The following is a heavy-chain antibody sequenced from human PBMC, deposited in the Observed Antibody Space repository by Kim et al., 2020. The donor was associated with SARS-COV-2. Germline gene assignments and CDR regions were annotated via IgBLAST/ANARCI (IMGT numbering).Heavy chain of an antibody. V-gene: IGHV4-31*03. Sequence: SETLSLTCTVSGGSIRSGGYYWSWIRQRPGKGLEWIGYILYSGSTYYTPSLKSRVSISADTSKNQFSLMLSSVSAADTAVYYCARGTIVAYDDWGQGTL. CDR1: GGSIRSGGYY. J-gene: IGHJ4*02. D-gene: IGHD2-15*01. CDR2: ILYSGST. CDR3: ARGTIVAYDD.